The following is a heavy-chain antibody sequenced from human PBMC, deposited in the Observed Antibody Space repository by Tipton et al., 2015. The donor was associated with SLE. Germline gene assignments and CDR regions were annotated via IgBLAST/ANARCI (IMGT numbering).Heavy chain of an antibody. J-gene: IGHJ4*02. CDR3: ARAVGDTSGYLDY. CDR2: LDYSGST. D-gene: IGHD3-22*01. Sequence: LRLSCTVSGGSIRSSTYYWGWIRQPPGKRLEWIGSLDYSGSTYYNPSLKSRINISVDTSKNQFSLKLSSVTAADTAVYYCARAVGDTSGYLDYWGLGTLVTVSS. CDR1: GGSIRSSTYY. V-gene: IGHV4-39*07.